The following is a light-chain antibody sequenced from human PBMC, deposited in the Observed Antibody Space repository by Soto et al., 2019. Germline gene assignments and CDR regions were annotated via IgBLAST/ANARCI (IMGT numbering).Light chain of an antibody. V-gene: IGLV2-14*01. CDR1: SSDVGGYHY. J-gene: IGLJ2*01. CDR3: TSYTSTSTLVV. CDR2: EVS. Sequence: QSALTQPASVSGSPGQSITISCTGTSSDVGGYHYVSWYQQHPGKAPKLMIYEVSNRPSGVSNRFSGSKSGNTASLTISGLQPEDEADYYCTSYTSTSTLVVFGGGTKLTVL.